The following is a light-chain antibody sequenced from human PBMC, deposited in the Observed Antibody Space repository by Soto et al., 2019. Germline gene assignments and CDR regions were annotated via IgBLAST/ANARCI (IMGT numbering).Light chain of an antibody. CDR3: QVWYSSSDHRVV. J-gene: IGLJ1*01. Sequence: SSELTQPPSVSVAPGKTARITCGGNNIGSKSVHWYQQKPGQAPVLVIYYDSDRPSGIPERLSGSNSGNTATLTISRVDAGDEADYYCQVWYSSSDHRVVFGTGTKLTVL. CDR1: NIGSKS. CDR2: YDS. V-gene: IGLV3-21*04.